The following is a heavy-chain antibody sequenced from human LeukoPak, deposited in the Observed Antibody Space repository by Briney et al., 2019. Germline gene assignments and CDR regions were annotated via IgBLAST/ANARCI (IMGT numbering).Heavy chain of an antibody. V-gene: IGHV1-8*03. CDR3: ARGPPQLLEFDY. CDR2: MNPNSGNT. D-gene: IGHD6-19*01. Sequence: ASVKVSCKASGYVFTSYDIHWVRQATGQGLHWMGWMNPNSGNTDYAQKFQGRVTITRDTSISTAYMELSSLRSEDTAVYFCARGPPQLLEFDYWGQGTLVTVSS. J-gene: IGHJ4*02. CDR1: GYVFTSYD.